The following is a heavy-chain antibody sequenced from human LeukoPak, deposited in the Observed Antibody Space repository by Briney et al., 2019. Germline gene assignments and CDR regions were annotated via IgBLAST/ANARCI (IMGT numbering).Heavy chain of an antibody. CDR2: ISSSAQTK. CDR1: AFTFTNYE. CDR3: ARGAGSGYSDS. D-gene: IGHD6-13*01. J-gene: IGHJ4*02. Sequence: PGGSLRLSCAASAFTFTNYEMSWVRQAPGKGLEWVSHISSSAQTKYYADSVKGRFTISRDSAKSSLYLQMDSLRAEDTAVYYCARGAGSGYSDSWGQGTLVTVSS. V-gene: IGHV3-48*03.